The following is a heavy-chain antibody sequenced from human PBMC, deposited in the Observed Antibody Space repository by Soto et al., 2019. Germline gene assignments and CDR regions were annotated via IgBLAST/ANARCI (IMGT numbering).Heavy chain of an antibody. Sequence: TLSLTCAVSCGSISSGGYSWSWIRQPPGKGLEWIGYIYHSGSTYYNPSLKSRVTISVDRSKNQFSLKLSSVTAADTAVYYCARVVRHREYYYDSSGYYFDYWGQGTLVTVPQ. J-gene: IGHJ4*02. D-gene: IGHD3-22*01. V-gene: IGHV4-30-2*01. CDR2: IYHSGST. CDR3: ARVVRHREYYYDSSGYYFDY. CDR1: CGSISSGGYS.